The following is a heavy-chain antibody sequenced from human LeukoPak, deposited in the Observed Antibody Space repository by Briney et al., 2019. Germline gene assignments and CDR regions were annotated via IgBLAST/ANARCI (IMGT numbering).Heavy chain of an antibody. Sequence: ASVKVSRKASGYTFTSYDINWVRQATGQGLEWMGWMNPNSGNTGYAQKFQGRVTMTRNTSISTAYMELSSLRSEDTAVYYCARTPIRFLEWLLSNAFDIWGQGTMVTVSS. J-gene: IGHJ3*02. CDR2: MNPNSGNT. D-gene: IGHD3-3*01. CDR1: GYTFTSYD. V-gene: IGHV1-8*01. CDR3: ARTPIRFLEWLLSNAFDI.